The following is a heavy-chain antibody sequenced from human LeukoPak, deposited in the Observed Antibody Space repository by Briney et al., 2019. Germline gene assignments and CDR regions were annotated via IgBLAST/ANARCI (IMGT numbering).Heavy chain of an antibody. Sequence: GGSLRVSCVDSGFTFSSCWMSWVRQAPGKGLEWVANIKQDGSDKYYVDSVKGRFTISRDNAKNSLYMQMNSLRAEDTAVYFCASGPRWVGAAWAHSFDIWGQGTMVTVSS. CDR1: GFTFSSCW. CDR3: ASGPRWVGAAWAHSFDI. CDR2: IKQDGSDK. J-gene: IGHJ3*02. V-gene: IGHV3-7*01. D-gene: IGHD2-15*01.